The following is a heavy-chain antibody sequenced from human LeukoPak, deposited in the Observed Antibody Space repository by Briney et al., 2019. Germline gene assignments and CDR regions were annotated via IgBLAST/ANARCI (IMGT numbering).Heavy chain of an antibody. CDR3: AKADSARGVTLKTTIDY. CDR2: ISGSGGST. J-gene: IGHJ4*02. V-gene: IGHV3-23*01. Sequence: PGGSLRLSCAASGFTFSSYAMSWVRQALGKGLEWDSLISGSGGSTYYADSVKGRFTISRDNSKNTLYLQMNRLRGEDTAVYYCAKADSARGVTLKTTIDYWGQGTLVTVSS. CDR1: GFTFSSYA. D-gene: IGHD1-14*01.